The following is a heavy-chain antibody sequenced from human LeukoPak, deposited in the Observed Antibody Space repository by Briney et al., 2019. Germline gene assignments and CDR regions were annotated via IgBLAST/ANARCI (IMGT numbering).Heavy chain of an antibody. V-gene: IGHV3-21*01. CDR2: ISSSSSYI. CDR1: GFTFSGNW. CDR3: ARNPGQQLYFDY. J-gene: IGHJ4*02. D-gene: IGHD6-13*01. Sequence: GGSLRLSCEASGFTFSGNWMGWVRQAPGKGLEWVSSISSSSSYIYYADSVKGRFTISRDNAKNSLYLQMNSLRAEDTAVYYCARNPGQQLYFDYWGQGTLVTVSS.